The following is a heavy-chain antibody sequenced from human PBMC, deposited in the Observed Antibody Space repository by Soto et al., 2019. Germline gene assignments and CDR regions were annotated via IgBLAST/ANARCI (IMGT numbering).Heavy chain of an antibody. CDR2: IIPIFGTA. CDR3: ARVRDYGSGSYYDY. CDR1: GGTFSNYA. V-gene: IGHV1-69*13. Sequence: SVKVSCKASGGTFSNYAINWVRQAPGQGLEWMGGIIPIFGTANYAQRFQGRVTITADESSTTAYMELSSLRFEDTAIYFCARVRDYGSGSYYDYWGQGTLVTVSS. D-gene: IGHD3-10*01. J-gene: IGHJ4*02.